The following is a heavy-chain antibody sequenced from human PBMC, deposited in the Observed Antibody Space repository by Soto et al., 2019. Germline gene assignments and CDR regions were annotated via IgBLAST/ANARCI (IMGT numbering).Heavy chain of an antibody. CDR2: ISYDGSNK. D-gene: IGHD4-17*01. J-gene: IGHJ4*02. V-gene: IGHV3-30*18. Sequence: GGSLRLSCAASGFTFSSYGMHWVRQAPGKGLEWVAVISYDGSNKYYADSVKGRFTISRDNSKNTLYLQMNSLRAEDTAVYYCAKDREASKDYGDYVVWGQGTLVTVSS. CDR3: AKDREASKDYGDYVV. CDR1: GFTFSSYG.